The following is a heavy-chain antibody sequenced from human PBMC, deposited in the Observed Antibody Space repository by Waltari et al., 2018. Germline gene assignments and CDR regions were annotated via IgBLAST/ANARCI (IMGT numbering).Heavy chain of an antibody. D-gene: IGHD3-16*01. V-gene: IGHV4-39*07. CDR3: ARGVGGNLRGEVY. CDR1: GDSISSSSYY. J-gene: IGHJ4*02. Sequence: QLQLQESGPGLVKPSETLSLTCTVSGDSISSSSYYWGWIRQPPGMGLEWIGSIYYNGNTYYNPSLKSRVTISLDTSKIQFSLKLSSVTAADTAVYYCARGVGGNLRGEVYWGQGTLVTVSS. CDR2: IYYNGNT.